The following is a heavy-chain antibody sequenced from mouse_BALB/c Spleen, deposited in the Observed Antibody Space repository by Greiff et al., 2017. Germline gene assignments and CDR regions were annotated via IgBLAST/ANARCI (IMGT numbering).Heavy chain of an antibody. CDR2: INPSTGYT. D-gene: IGHD2-4*01. CDR1: GYTFTSYW. V-gene: IGHV1-7*01. Sequence: VKLMESGAELAKPGASVKMSCKASGYTFTSYWMHWVKQRPGQGLEWIGYINPSTGYTEYNQKFKDKATLTADKSSSTAYMQLSSLTSEDSAVYYCARGGVSTMITTYAMDYWGQGTSVTVSS. J-gene: IGHJ4*01. CDR3: ARGGVSTMITTYAMDY.